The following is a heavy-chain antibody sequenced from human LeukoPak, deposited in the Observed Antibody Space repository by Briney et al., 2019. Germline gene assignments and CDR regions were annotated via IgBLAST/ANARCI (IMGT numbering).Heavy chain of an antibody. CDR2: IYYSGST. CDR1: GGSISSGGYY. CDR3: ARGLSFEAYDI. D-gene: IGHD2-21*01. J-gene: IGHJ3*02. Sequence: SQTLSLTCTVSGGSISSGGYYWSWIRQHPGKGLEWIGYIYYSGSTYYNPSLKSRVAISVDTSKNQFSLKLNSVTAADTAVYYCARGLSFEAYDIWGQGTMVSVSS. V-gene: IGHV4-31*03.